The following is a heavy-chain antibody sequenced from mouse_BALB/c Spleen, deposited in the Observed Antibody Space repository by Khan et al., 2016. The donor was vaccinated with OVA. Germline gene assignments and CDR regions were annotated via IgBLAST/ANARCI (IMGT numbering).Heavy chain of an antibody. D-gene: IGHD2-13*01. J-gene: IGHJ3*01. CDR3: ARGYYGDPFAY. Sequence: EVKLEESGGDLVKPGGSLKLSCAASGFTFSDYYMYWVRQTPEKRLEWLATISDGGSYTYYPDSVKGRFTISRDDAQNNLYLQMSSLKSEDTAMYYCARGYYGDPFAYWGQGTLVTISA. CDR2: ISDGGSYT. CDR1: GFTFSDYY. V-gene: IGHV5-4*02.